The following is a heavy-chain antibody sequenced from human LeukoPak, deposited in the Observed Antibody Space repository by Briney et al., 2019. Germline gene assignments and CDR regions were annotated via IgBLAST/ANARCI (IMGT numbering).Heavy chain of an antibody. D-gene: IGHD1-14*01. CDR1: GFTYSSYW. CDR2: ISSDGSKT. V-gene: IGHV3-74*01. Sequence: GGSLRLSCTASGFTYSSYWMHWVRQAPGKGLVWVSRISSDGSKTNYADSVKGRFTISRDNAKNTLYLQMNSLRGEDTAVYYCTRCTTNRYNCFDPWGQGTLVTVSS. CDR3: TRCTTNRYNCFDP. J-gene: IGHJ5*02.